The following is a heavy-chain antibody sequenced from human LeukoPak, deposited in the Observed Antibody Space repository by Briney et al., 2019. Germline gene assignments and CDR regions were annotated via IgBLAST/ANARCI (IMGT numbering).Heavy chain of an antibody. D-gene: IGHD2-2*02. Sequence: GGSLRLSCAASGFTFSTYSMNWVRQAPGKGLEWVSSISRSSTYISYADSVKGRFTISRDNSKNSLYLQMNSLRAEDSAFYYCAKAAVRYTTRWNNFDYWGQGTLVTVSS. CDR3: AKAAVRYTTRWNNFDY. J-gene: IGHJ4*02. CDR1: GFTFSTYS. CDR2: ISRSSTYI. V-gene: IGHV3-21*04.